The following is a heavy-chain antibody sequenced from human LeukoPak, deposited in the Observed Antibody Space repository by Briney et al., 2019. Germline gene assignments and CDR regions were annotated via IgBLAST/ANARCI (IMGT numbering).Heavy chain of an antibody. CDR2: IYHSGST. D-gene: IGHD3-9*01. CDR3: ASLRYFGWLLWD. V-gene: IGHV4-39*07. CDR1: GGSISSNSYY. J-gene: IGHJ4*02. Sequence: SETLSLTCAVYGGSISSNSYYWGGIRQPPGKGLEWIGSIYHSGSTHYNPSLKSRVTISVDTSKNQFSLKLSSVTAADTAVYYCASLRYFGWLLWDWGQGTLVTVSS.